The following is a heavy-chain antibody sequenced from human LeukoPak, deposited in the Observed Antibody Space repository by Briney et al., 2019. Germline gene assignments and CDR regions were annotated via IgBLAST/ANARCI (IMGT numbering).Heavy chain of an antibody. Sequence: ASVKVSCKASGYTFTSYYMHWVRQAPGQGLEWMGIINPSGGSTSYAQKFQGRVTMTRDTSTSTVYMELGSLRSEDTAVYYCARDATVFGMDVWGQGTTVTVSS. V-gene: IGHV1-46*01. J-gene: IGHJ6*02. D-gene: IGHD4-17*01. CDR1: GYTFTSYY. CDR3: ARDATVFGMDV. CDR2: INPSGGST.